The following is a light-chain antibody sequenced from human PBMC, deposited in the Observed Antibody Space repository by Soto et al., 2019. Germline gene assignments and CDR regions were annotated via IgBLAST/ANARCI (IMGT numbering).Light chain of an antibody. CDR3: QQSYSTPT. J-gene: IGKJ1*01. V-gene: IGKV1-39*01. Sequence: DMPMTQSPSSLSASVGDRVTITCRANQSISTYLNWYQQKPGKAPKLLMSAASNLQSGVSSRFSGSGSGTDFTLTISSLQPEDFATYYCQQSYSTPTFGQGTKVEIK. CDR2: AAS. CDR1: QSISTY.